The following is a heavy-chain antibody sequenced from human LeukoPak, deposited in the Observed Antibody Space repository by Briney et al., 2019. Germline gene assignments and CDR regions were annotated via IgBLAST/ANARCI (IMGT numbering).Heavy chain of an antibody. CDR1: GFPSIAYA. Sequence: GSLRPSCVGSGFPSIAYALAWARQAPGKGLGWVAGIRGGGVTTYYADSMKGRFTISRDNSKDTLYLQMNSLRADDTAIYYCARNQQLGGHSYYYYGMDAWGQGTTVTVSS. D-gene: IGHD3-16*01. V-gene: IGHV3-23*01. CDR2: IRGGGVTT. J-gene: IGHJ6*02. CDR3: ARNQQLGGHSYYYYGMDA.